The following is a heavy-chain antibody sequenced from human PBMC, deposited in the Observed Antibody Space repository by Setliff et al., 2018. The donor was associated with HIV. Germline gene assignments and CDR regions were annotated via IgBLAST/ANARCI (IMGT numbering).Heavy chain of an antibody. Sequence: GGSLRLSCAASGFTFSNFAVHWVRQAPGKGLEWVAVISYDGRNKYYANSVKGRFTISRDNSKNTLFLQMDSLITGDTAVYYCAIWEATMGFDSWGQGTLVTVSS. CDR2: ISYDGRNK. CDR3: AIWEATMGFDS. V-gene: IGHV3-30*04. D-gene: IGHD1-26*01. J-gene: IGHJ4*02. CDR1: GFTFSNFA.